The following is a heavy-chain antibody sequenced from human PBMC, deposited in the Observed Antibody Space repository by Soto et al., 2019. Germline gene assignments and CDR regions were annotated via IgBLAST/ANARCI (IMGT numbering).Heavy chain of an antibody. CDR3: ARAIAVGSTSLDY. D-gene: IGHD6-19*01. Sequence: LRLSCAASGYSFSTYNMNWVRQAPGRGLEWVSYISSRSSTIYHADSVKGRFTISRDNAKNSLYLQMDSLRDEDTAVYFCARAIAVGSTSLDYWGLGTRVTVSS. CDR2: ISSRSSTI. J-gene: IGHJ4*02. CDR1: GYSFSTYN. V-gene: IGHV3-48*02.